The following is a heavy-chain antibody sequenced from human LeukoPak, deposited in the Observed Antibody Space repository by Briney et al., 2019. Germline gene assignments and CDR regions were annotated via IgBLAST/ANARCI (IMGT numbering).Heavy chain of an antibody. D-gene: IGHD1-26*01. J-gene: IGHJ4*02. V-gene: IGHV3-66*01. CDR1: GFTVSSNY. Sequence: PGGSLRLSCAASGFTVSSNYVSWVRQAPGKGLEWVSTIYSGGSTYYADSVKGRFSISRDNSKKTAYLQMNSLRAEDTAVYYCARDQGRGSYAYWGQGTLVTVSS. CDR2: IYSGGST. CDR3: ARDQGRGSYAY.